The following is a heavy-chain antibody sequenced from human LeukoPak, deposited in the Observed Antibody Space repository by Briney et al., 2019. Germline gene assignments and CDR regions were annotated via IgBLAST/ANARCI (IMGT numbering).Heavy chain of an antibody. CDR3: ARVGGWTGWFDP. V-gene: IGHV4-59*01. CDR2: IYYSGST. J-gene: IGHJ5*02. CDR1: GGSISSYY. D-gene: IGHD6-19*01. Sequence: SETLSLTCTVSGGSISSYYWSWIRQPPGKGLEWIGYIYYSGSTNYNPSLKSRVTMSVDTSKNQFSLKLSSVTAADTAVYYCARVGGWTGWFDPWGQGTLVTVSS.